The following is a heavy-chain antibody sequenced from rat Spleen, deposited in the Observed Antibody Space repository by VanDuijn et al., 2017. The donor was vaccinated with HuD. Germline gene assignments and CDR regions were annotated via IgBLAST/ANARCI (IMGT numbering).Heavy chain of an antibody. CDR1: GFTFSDYY. J-gene: IGHJ2*01. Sequence: EVQLVESDGGLVQPGRSLKLSCAASGFTFSDYYMAWVRQAPTKGLEWVATISYDGSSTYYRDSVKGRFTVSRDNAKSTLYLQLVSLRSEDTATYYCTTDTFYDGTYYPGGFDYWGQGVMVTVSS. D-gene: IGHD1-12*02. CDR3: TTDTFYDGTYYPGGFDY. V-gene: IGHV5-20*01. CDR2: ISYDGSST.